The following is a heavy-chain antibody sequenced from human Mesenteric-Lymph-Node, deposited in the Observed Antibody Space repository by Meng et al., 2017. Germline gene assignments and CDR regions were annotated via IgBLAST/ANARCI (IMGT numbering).Heavy chain of an antibody. J-gene: IGHJ5*02. D-gene: IGHD3-9*01. Sequence: QVQLVQSGAEVKKPGALAKVSCKASGYTCTRYGICWVRQAPGQGLEWMGWISAYNGNTNYAQKLQGRVTMTTDTSTSTAYMELRSLRSDDTAVYYCARDTLYYDILTGYSPTNWFDPWGQGTLVTVSS. V-gene: IGHV1-18*01. CDR3: ARDTLYYDILTGYSPTNWFDP. CDR1: GYTCTRYG. CDR2: ISAYNGNT.